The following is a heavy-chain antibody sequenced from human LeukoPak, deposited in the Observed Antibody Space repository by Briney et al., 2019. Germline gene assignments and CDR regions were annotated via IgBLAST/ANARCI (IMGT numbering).Heavy chain of an antibody. V-gene: IGHV3-73*01. J-gene: IGHJ4*02. Sequence: PGGSLRLSCAASGFTFSGSAMHWVRQASGKGLEWVGRIRSKANSYATAYAASVKGRFTISRDDSKNTAYLQMNSLKTEDTAVYYCTRPSDDYVWGSYRGLDYWGQGTLVTASS. CDR1: GFTFSGSA. CDR2: IRSKANSYAT. CDR3: TRPSDDYVWGSYRGLDY. D-gene: IGHD3-16*02.